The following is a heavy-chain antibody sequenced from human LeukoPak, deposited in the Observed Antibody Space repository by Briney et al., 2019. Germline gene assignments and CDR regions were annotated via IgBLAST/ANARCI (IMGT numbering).Heavy chain of an antibody. CDR3: ARGEKPYDY. CDR2: INAYNGNT. CDR1: GYTFTYYV. D-gene: IGHD1-26*01. Sequence: ASVKVSRKTSGYTFTYYVISWVRQAPGQGLEWMGWINAYNGNTNGAQKFQGRVTMTTDTSTSTAYMELRSLRSDDTAVYYCARGEKPYDYWGQGTLVSVSS. V-gene: IGHV1-18*01. J-gene: IGHJ4*02.